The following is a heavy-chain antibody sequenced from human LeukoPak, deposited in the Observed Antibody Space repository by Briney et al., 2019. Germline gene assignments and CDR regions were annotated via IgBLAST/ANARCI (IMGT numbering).Heavy chain of an antibody. J-gene: IGHJ4*02. CDR1: GYTFTSYA. CDR3: ARVVKYSSGPLTDRLPYYFDY. V-gene: IGHV1-3*03. Sequence: GASVKVSCKASGYTFTSYAMHWVRQAPGQRLEWMGWINAGNGYTKYLQEFQGRGTITRDTSASTAYMELSSLRSEDMAVYYCARVVKYSSGPLTDRLPYYFDYWGQGTLVTVSS. CDR2: INAGNGYT. D-gene: IGHD6-19*01.